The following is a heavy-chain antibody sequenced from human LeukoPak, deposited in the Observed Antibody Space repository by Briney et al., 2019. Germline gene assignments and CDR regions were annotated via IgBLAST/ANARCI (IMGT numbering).Heavy chain of an antibody. CDR1: GFSFNNFW. CDR2: ISGSGGST. CDR3: AKSGGLGTYNNWFDP. Sequence: PGGSLRLYCAVSGFSFNNFWMSWVRRAPGKGLEWVSAISGSGGSTYHEDSVKGRFTISRDNSRNTLYLQMNSLRVEDTAVYYCAKSGGLGTYNNWFDPWGQGTLVTVSS. D-gene: IGHD3-10*01. V-gene: IGHV3-23*01. J-gene: IGHJ5*02.